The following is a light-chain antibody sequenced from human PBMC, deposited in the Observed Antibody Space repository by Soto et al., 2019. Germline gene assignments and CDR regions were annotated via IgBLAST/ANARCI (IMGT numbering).Light chain of an antibody. V-gene: IGKV3-11*01. CDR3: QQRSNWPRT. Sequence: EIVLTQSPATLSLSPGERATLSCRASQSVSSYLAWYQQKPVQAPRRLIYDASNRATGIPARFSGSGSGTDFTLTISSLEPEDFAVYYGQQRSNWPRTFGGGTKVEIE. CDR2: DAS. J-gene: IGKJ4*01. CDR1: QSVSSY.